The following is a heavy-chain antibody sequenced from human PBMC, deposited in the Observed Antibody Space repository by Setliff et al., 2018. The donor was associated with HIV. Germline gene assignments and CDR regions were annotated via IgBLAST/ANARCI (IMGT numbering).Heavy chain of an antibody. D-gene: IGHD4-17*01. J-gene: IGHJ6*03. CDR3: AGGPTTVTNYYYYYMDV. V-gene: IGHV3-48*01. CDR2: ISSKRTSI. CDR1: GFTFGVFC. Sequence: PGGSLRLSCETSGFTFGVFCMNWVRQAPGKGLEWISYISSKRTSIYYADSVKGRFTITRDNDRNSLYLQMNGLRAEDTAVYYCAGGPTTVTNYYYYYMDVWGKGTTVTVSS.